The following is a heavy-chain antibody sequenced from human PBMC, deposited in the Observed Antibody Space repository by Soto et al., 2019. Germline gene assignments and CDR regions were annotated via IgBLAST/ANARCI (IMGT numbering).Heavy chain of an antibody. V-gene: IGHV3-23*01. CDR3: ARDPPNFYYYGMDV. CDR1: VFTFSSYA. J-gene: IGHJ6*02. CDR2: ISGSGGST. Sequence: LRLSCAASVFTFSSYAMSWVRQAPGKGLEWVSAISGSGGSTYYADSVKGRFTISRDNAKNSVYLEMSSLRDEDSAVYYCARDPPNFYYYGMDVWGQGTTVTVSS.